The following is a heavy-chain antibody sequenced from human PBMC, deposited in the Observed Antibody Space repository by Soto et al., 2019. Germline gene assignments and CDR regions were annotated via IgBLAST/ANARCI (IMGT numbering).Heavy chain of an antibody. V-gene: IGHV4-34*01. CDR1: GQSFSGHS. CDR2: INESGST. CDR3: ARGSGIVALPGELEDVNYDY. D-gene: IGHD1-1*01. J-gene: IGHJ4*02. Sequence: QVQLQQWGAGLLKPSETLSLTCAVYGQSFSGHSWGWIRQPPGKGLEWIGEINESGSTYYNPSLKSRVPISTDTSKHQFSLKVSSVSAADTAVYYCARGSGIVALPGELEDVNYDYWGQGTLVNVSS.